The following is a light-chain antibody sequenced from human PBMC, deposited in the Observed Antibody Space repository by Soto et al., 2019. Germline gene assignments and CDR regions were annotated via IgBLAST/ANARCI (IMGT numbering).Light chain of an antibody. CDR2: DSN. V-gene: IGLV1-51*01. CDR1: SSNIGNNY. CDR3: GTWDSSLSAVV. Sequence: QSVLTQPPSVSAAPGQTVTISCSGSSSNIGNNYVSWYRQLPGTAPKLLIYDSNKRPSGIPDRFSASKSGTSATLGITGLQTGDEADYYRGTWDSSLSAVVFGGGTKLTVL. J-gene: IGLJ2*01.